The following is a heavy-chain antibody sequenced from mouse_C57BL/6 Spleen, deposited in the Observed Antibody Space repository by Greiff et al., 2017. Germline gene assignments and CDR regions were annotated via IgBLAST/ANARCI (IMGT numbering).Heavy chain of an antibody. V-gene: IGHV1-64*01. Sequence: QVQLKQPGAELVKPGASVKLSCKASGYTFTSYWMHWVKQRPGQGLEWIGMIHPNSGSTNYNEKFKSKATLTVDKSSSTAYMQLSSLTSEDSAVYYCARIYYDFDVRFAYWGQGALVTVSA. CDR2: IHPNSGST. CDR3: ARIYYDFDVRFAY. J-gene: IGHJ3*01. CDR1: GYTFTSYW. D-gene: IGHD2-4*01.